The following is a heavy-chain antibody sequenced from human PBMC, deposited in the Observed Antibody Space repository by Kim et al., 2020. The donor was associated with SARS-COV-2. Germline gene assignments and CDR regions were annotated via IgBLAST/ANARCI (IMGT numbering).Heavy chain of an antibody. D-gene: IGHD3-3*01. CDR1: GYTFSNYA. CDR2: INAGSGNT. Sequence: ASVKVSCKASGYTFSNYAMHWVRQAPGQRLEWMGWINAGSGNTEYSQKFQGRLIITRDTSASTAYMELSSLRSEDTAVYYCVRGGAVLRFLEWLSSSLDY. J-gene: IGHJ4*01. V-gene: IGHV1-3*01. CDR3: VRGGAVLRFLEWLSSSLDY.